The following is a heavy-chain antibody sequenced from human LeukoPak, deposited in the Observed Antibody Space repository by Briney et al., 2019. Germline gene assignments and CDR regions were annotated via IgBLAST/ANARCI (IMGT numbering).Heavy chain of an antibody. V-gene: IGHV3-7*01. J-gene: IGHJ4*02. CDR1: GFTLSTYW. Sequence: PGGSLRLSCAASGFTLSTYWMSWVRQAPGKGLEWVSNIKQDGSEKYYVDSVKGRFTLSRDNAKNSLYLQMNSLRAEDTAVYYCAREVGTCSGGTCYFRFDYWGQGTLVTVSS. CDR3: AREVGTCSGGTCYFRFDY. CDR2: IKQDGSEK. D-gene: IGHD2-15*01.